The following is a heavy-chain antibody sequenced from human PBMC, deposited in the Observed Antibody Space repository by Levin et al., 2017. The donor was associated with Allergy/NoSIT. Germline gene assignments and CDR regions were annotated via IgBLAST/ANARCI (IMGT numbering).Heavy chain of an antibody. CDR1: GDSISRFY. D-gene: IGHD6-13*01. CDR3: ARATRSSLIYYFDY. J-gene: IGHJ4*02. Sequence: NASETLSLTCTVSGDSISRFYWSWIRQPPGRGLEWIGNGFYSGTTNYNPSLKSRVTILVDTSKNQFSLKLSSVTAADTAVYYWARATRSSLIYYFDYWGPGTLVTVSS. V-gene: IGHV4-59*01. CDR2: GFYSGTT.